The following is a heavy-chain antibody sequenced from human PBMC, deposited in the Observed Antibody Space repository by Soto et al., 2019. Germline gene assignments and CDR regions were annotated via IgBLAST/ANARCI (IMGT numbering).Heavy chain of an antibody. V-gene: IGHV4-30-2*01. Sequence: SETLSLTCTVSGGSISSGGYYWSWIRQHPGKGLEWIGYIYHSGSTYYNPSLKSRVTISVDRSKNQFSLKLSSVTAADTAVYYCARGGYCSGGSCYSFYIGMDVWGQGTTVTVS. CDR1: GGSISSGGYY. CDR2: IYHSGST. CDR3: ARGGYCSGGSCYSFYIGMDV. D-gene: IGHD2-15*01. J-gene: IGHJ6*02.